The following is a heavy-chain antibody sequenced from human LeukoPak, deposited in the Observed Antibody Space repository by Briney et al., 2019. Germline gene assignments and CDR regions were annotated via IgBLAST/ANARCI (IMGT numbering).Heavy chain of an antibody. J-gene: IGHJ4*02. CDR3: AKGLGKSSGWATLDY. Sequence: GGSLRLSWAASGFTFNSDWMHWVRQPPGKGLVWVSRTNSDGSSTSYADSVKGRFTISRDNPKNTLYLQMNSLRAEDTAFYYCAKGLGKSSGWATLDYWGQGTLVTVSS. V-gene: IGHV3-74*01. CDR1: GFTFNSDW. D-gene: IGHD6-19*01. CDR2: TNSDGSST.